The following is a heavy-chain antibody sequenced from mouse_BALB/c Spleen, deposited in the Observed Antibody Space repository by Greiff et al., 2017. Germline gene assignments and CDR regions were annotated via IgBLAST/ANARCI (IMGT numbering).Heavy chain of an antibody. CDR1: GYAFSSYW. D-gene: IGHD1-1*01. CDR2: IYPGDGDT. J-gene: IGHJ1*01. CDR3: ARTDTTGCFDV. Sequence: VQLKESGAELVRPGASVKISCKASGYAFSSYWMNWVKQRPGQGLEWIGQIYPGDGDTNYNGKFKGKATLTADKSSSTAYMQRSSLTSEDSAVYFCARTDTTGCFDVWGAGTTVTVSS. V-gene: IGHV1-80*01.